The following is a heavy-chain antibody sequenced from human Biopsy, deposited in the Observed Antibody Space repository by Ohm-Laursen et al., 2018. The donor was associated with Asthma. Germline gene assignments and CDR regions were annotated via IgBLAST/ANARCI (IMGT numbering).Heavy chain of an antibody. Sequence: ASEKPSCKPSSRTFSRYSISCARQAPGQGLEWMGGIIPVFGTSNYAQKFQGRVTFTADGSTSSAYMELSSLTSEDSAVYYCAREISTVDYGYYYFAMDVWGQGTTVTVSS. CDR1: SRTFSRYS. CDR3: AREISTVDYGYYYFAMDV. V-gene: IGHV1-69*13. D-gene: IGHD4-17*01. CDR2: IIPVFGTS. J-gene: IGHJ6*02.